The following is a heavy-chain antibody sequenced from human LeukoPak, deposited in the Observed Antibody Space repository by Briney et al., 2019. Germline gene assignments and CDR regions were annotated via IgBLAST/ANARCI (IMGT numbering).Heavy chain of an antibody. CDR2: INSSGSTI. CDR3: ASEAAADWIFDY. Sequence: GGSLRLSCAASGFTFSDYYMSWIRQAPGKGLEWVSYINSSGSTIYYADSVKGRFTISRDNAKNSLYLQMNSLRAEDTAVYYCASEAAADWIFDYWGQGTLVTVSS. D-gene: IGHD6-13*01. V-gene: IGHV3-11*01. CDR1: GFTFSDYY. J-gene: IGHJ4*02.